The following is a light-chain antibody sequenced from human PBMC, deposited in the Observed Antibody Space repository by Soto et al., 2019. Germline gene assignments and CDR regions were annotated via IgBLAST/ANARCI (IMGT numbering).Light chain of an antibody. V-gene: IGLV2-8*01. CDR1: SGDIGAYNY. Sequence: QSVLTQPPSVSGAPGQRVTISCTGSSGDIGAYNYVSWYQQYPGKAPKLIIYEVNKRPSGVPDRFSGSKSGITASLTVSGLQADDEADYYCGAHAGSNTWVFGGGTKATV. J-gene: IGLJ3*02. CDR3: GAHAGSNTWV. CDR2: EVN.